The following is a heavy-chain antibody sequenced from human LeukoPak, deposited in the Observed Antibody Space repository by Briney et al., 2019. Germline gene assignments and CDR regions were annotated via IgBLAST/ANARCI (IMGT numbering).Heavy chain of an antibody. CDR3: AKVGARLRLGEFRSGAFDI. D-gene: IGHD3-16*01. Sequence: PGGSLRLSCVASGFIFSDYEMHWVRQSPGKGLQWVAVISYDGSNKYYADSVRGRFTISRDNSKNTPYLQMNSLRAEDTAVYYCAKVGARLRLGEFRSGAFDIWGQGTMVTVSS. CDR1: GFIFSDYE. CDR2: ISYDGSNK. V-gene: IGHV3-30*18. J-gene: IGHJ3*02.